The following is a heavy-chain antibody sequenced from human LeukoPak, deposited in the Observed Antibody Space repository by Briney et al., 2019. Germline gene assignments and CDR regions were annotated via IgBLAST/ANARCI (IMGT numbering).Heavy chain of an antibody. CDR2: ISWNSGSI. J-gene: IGHJ4*02. CDR3: AREDDDY. V-gene: IGHV3-9*01. Sequence: GGSLRLSCAASGFTFDDYAMHWVRQAPGKGLEWVSGISWNSGSIGYAYSVKGRFTISRDNAKNSLYLQMNSLRAEDTAVYYCAREDDDYWGQGTLVTVSS. CDR1: GFTFDDYA.